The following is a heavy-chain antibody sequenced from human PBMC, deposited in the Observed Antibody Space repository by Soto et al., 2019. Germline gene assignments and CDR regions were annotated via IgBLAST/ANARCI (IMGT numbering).Heavy chain of an antibody. J-gene: IGHJ3*02. CDR3: ARGVYGSGNYYTGPSAFDI. CDR2: TIPVFNTA. D-gene: IGHD3-10*01. CDR1: GGTLSDHG. V-gene: IGHV1-69*06. Sequence: QVQLEQSGAEVKKPGSSVKISCKASGGTLSDHGVSWLRQAPGQGLEWVGGTIPVFNTANYAPKFQRRVTIAADKSTNIAYMELGSLRSDDTAFYYCARGVYGSGNYYTGPSAFDIWGQGTLVIVSS.